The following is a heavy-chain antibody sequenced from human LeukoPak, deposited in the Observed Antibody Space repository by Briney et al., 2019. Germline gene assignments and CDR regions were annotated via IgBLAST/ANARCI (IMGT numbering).Heavy chain of an antibody. D-gene: IGHD2-15*01. V-gene: IGHV6-1*01. Sequence: SQTLSLTCAISGDSVSSISADWDWVRQSPSRGLEWLGGTYYRSKRYNDYAVPVKSRITMNPDTSKNQLSLQLNSVTPEDSAVYYCASERIDAFDIWGQGTMVIVSS. CDR3: ASERIDAFDI. CDR1: GDSVSSISAD. CDR2: TYYRSKRYN. J-gene: IGHJ3*02.